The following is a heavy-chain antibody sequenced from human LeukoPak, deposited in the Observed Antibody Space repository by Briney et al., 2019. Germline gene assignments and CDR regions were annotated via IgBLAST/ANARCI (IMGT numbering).Heavy chain of an antibody. CDR2: IRAKAYGGTT. D-gene: IGHD3-16*01. Sequence: PGGSLRLSCTASGFTFADYAMSWVRQALGKGLEWVGFIRAKAYGGTTEYAASVEGRVTISRDDSKSIAYLQMNSLKTEGTAVYYCSRGCRIVGGAVLYYYDYWGQGTLVTVSS. J-gene: IGHJ4*02. CDR3: SRGCRIVGGAVLYYYDY. CDR1: GFTFADYA. V-gene: IGHV3-49*04.